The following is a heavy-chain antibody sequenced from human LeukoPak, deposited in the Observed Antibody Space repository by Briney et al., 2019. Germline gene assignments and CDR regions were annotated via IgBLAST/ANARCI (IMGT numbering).Heavy chain of an antibody. CDR2: INHSGST. Sequence: PSETLSLTCAVYGGSFSGYYWSWIRQPPGKGLEWIGEINHSGSTNYNPSLKSRVTISVDTSKNPFALKLSSVTATDTAVYYCARVGGEYYDFWGGYHGTVDYWGQGTLVTVSS. J-gene: IGHJ4*02. CDR3: ARVGGEYYDFWGGYHGTVDY. D-gene: IGHD3-3*01. V-gene: IGHV4-34*01. CDR1: GGSFSGYY.